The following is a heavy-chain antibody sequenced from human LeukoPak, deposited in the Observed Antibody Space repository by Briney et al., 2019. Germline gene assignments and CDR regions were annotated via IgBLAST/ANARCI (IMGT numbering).Heavy chain of an antibody. CDR2: ISPNNGGT. CDR3: ARSKLGEVAAKFDT. D-gene: IGHD3-16*01. CDR1: GYAFSGYY. J-gene: IGHJ5*02. V-gene: IGHV1-2*02. Sequence: ASVKVSCKASGYAFSGYYIHWVRQAPGQGPEWMGWISPNNGGTNYAQKFQGRVTMTRDTSISTAYMELSRLTSNVTAVYYCARSKLGEVAAKFDTWGQGTLVTVSS.